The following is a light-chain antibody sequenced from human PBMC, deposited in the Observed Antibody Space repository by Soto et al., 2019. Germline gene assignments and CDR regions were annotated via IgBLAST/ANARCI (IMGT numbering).Light chain of an antibody. CDR1: QSVSGSY. J-gene: IGKJ1*01. CDR2: GAS. Sequence: ETVLTQSPGTLSLSPGERATLSCRASQSVSGSYLAWCQQKPGQAPRLLIYGASSRATGIPARFRGSGSGTDFTLSISSLQSEDFAVYYCQQYNNWPTFGQGTKVDIK. CDR3: QQYNNWPT. V-gene: IGKV3-20*01.